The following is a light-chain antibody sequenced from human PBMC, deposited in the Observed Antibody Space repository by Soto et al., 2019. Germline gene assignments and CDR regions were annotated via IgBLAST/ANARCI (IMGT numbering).Light chain of an antibody. CDR2: AAA. Sequence: DIQLTQSPSFLSASVGDRVTITCRASQGICSSLAWYQQKPGNAPKILIYAAATLQGGVPSRFSGSGSGTEFTLTISSVQPEDFASYYCQHLTSYPREVTFGGGTKVEIK. J-gene: IGKJ4*01. V-gene: IGKV1-9*01. CDR3: QHLTSYPREVT. CDR1: QGICSS.